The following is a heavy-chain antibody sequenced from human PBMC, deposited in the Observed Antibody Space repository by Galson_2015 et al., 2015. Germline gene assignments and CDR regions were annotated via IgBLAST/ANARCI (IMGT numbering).Heavy chain of an antibody. CDR3: AKGGGSKKGPARTPFDY. Sequence: SVKVSCKASGYTFTSYYMHWVRQAPGQGLEWMGIINPSGGSTSYAQKFQGRVTMTRDTSTSTVYMELSSLRSEDMAVYYCAKGGGSKKGPARTPFDYWGQGTLVTVSS. D-gene: IGHD3-16*01. V-gene: IGHV1-46*01. CDR2: INPSGGST. CDR1: GYTFTSYY. J-gene: IGHJ4*02.